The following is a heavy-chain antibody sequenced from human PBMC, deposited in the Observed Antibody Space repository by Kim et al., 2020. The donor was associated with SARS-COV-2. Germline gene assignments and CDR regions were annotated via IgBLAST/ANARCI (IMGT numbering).Heavy chain of an antibody. V-gene: IGHV1-2*02. CDR3: ARGGSQRFGY. D-gene: IGHD3-16*01. CDR2: INPYSGTT. CDR1: GYTFTGHY. J-gene: IGHJ4*02. Sequence: ASVKVSCRTSGYTFTGHYMHWFRHAPGQGLEWMGGINPYSGTTNYAQKFQGRVTVTRDTSISTGYLELSRLTSDDTALYYCARGGSQRFGYWGQGTLVTVSS.